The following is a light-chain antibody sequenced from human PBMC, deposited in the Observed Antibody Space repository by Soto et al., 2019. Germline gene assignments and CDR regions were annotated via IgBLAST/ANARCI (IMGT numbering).Light chain of an antibody. CDR3: SSHTSSSTLDV. V-gene: IGLV2-14*01. J-gene: IGLJ1*01. Sequence: QSVLTQPASVSGSPGQSITISCTGTSSDVGGYNYVSWYQQHPGKAPKLMIYDVSNRPSGVSNRFSGSKSGNTASLTISGLQVEDEADYYCSSHTSSSTLDVFGTGTKVTVL. CDR2: DVS. CDR1: SSDVGGYNY.